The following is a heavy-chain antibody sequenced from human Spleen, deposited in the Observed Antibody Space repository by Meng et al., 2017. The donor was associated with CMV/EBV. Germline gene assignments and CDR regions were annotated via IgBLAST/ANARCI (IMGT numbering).Heavy chain of an antibody. V-gene: IGHV3-21*01. J-gene: IGHJ4*02. CDR3: ARAGSGSYYFDY. CDR2: ISSSSSYI. CDR1: GFTFSSYS. D-gene: IGHD1-26*01. Sequence: SCAASGFTFSSYSMSWVRQAPGKGLEWVSSISSSSSYIYYADSLKGRFTISRDNAKNSLYLQMNSLRAEDTAVYYCARAGSGSYYFDYWGQGTLVTVSS.